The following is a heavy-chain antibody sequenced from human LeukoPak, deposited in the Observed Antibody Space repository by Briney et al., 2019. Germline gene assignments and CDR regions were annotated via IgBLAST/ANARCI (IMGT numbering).Heavy chain of an antibody. CDR3: AGRGSGSYFDY. Sequence: GGSLRLSCAASGFTFNTYGMNWVRQAPGKGLEWVSAISGSGGSTYYADSVKGRFTISRDNSKNALYLQMHSLRAEDTAVYYCAGRGSGSYFDYWGQGTLVTVSS. CDR1: GFTFNTYG. V-gene: IGHV3-23*01. J-gene: IGHJ4*02. D-gene: IGHD3-10*01. CDR2: ISGSGGST.